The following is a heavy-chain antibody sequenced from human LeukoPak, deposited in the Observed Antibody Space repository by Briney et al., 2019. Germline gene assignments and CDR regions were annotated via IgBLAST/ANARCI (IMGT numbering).Heavy chain of an antibody. D-gene: IGHD5-24*01. J-gene: IGHJ6*02. Sequence: ASVTVSCTASGGTFSSYAISWVRQAPGQGLEWMGGIIPIFGTANYAQKFQGRVTITADESTSTAYMELSSLRSEDTAVYYCARDRGDGYNYPYYYGMDVWGQGTTVTVSS. CDR3: ARDRGDGYNYPYYYGMDV. V-gene: IGHV1-69*13. CDR2: IIPIFGTA. CDR1: GGTFSSYA.